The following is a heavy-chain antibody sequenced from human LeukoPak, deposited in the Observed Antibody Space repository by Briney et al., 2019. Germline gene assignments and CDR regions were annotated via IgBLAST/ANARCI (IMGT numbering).Heavy chain of an antibody. CDR3: ARHRGTYYDY. V-gene: IGHV3-7*01. CDR2: IKQDGSET. J-gene: IGHJ4*02. CDR1: GFTFSSYW. D-gene: IGHD3-16*01. Sequence: PGGSLRLSCAASGFTFSSYWMSWVRQAPGKGLEWVANIKQDGSETYYVVSVRGRFTISRDNAKNSLYLQMNSLRADDTAVYYCARHRGTYYDYWGQGTLVTVSS.